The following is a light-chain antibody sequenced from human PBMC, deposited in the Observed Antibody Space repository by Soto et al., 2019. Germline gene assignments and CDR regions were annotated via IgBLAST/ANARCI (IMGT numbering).Light chain of an antibody. J-gene: IGKJ4*01. V-gene: IGKV1-39*01. Sequence: IQMTQSPSSLSASVGDRVTITCRASETIGNSLHWYQQKLGKAPKLLIYSASNLQSGVPPRFSGSGFGTDFTLTISSLQPEDFATYYCQHRPNFGGGTKVDIK. CDR2: SAS. CDR1: ETIGNS. CDR3: QHRPN.